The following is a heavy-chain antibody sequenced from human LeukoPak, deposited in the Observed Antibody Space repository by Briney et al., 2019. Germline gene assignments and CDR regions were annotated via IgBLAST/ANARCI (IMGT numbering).Heavy chain of an antibody. D-gene: IGHD6-6*01. CDR3: ARDSPSRDSSDYMDV. J-gene: IGHJ6*03. CDR2: ISYDGSNK. V-gene: IGHV3-30*01. Sequence: GGSLRLSCAASGFTFSYAMHWVRQAPGKGLEWVAVISYDGSNKYYADSVKGRFSISRDNSKNTLYLQMNSLRAEDTAVYYCARDSPSRDSSDYMDVWGNGTTVTVSS. CDR1: GFTFSYA.